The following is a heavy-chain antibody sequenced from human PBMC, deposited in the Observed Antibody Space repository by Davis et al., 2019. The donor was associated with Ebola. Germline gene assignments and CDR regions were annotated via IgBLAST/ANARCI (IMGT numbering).Heavy chain of an antibody. J-gene: IGHJ4*02. V-gene: IGHV1-69*13. CDR2: IIPIFGTA. D-gene: IGHD3-10*01. CDR1: GGTFSSYA. CDR3: ARVDGSGILEDY. Sequence: SVKVSCKASGGTFSSYAISWVRQAPGQGLEWMGGIIPIFGTANYAQKFQGRVTITADESTSTAYMELSSLRSEDTAVYYCARVDGSGILEDYWGQGTLVTVSS.